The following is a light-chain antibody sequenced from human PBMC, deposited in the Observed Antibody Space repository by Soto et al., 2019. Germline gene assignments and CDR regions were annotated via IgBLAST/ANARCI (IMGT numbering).Light chain of an antibody. Sequence: EIVMTQSPATLSVSPGDRATLYCRASQSVSSILAWYQQKPGQAPRLLIYGASTRATDTPARFSGSGSGTEFTLTISSLQSEDFAVYYCQQYKKWPLTFGGGTKVEIK. V-gene: IGKV3-15*01. CDR2: GAS. CDR1: QSVSSI. CDR3: QQYKKWPLT. J-gene: IGKJ4*01.